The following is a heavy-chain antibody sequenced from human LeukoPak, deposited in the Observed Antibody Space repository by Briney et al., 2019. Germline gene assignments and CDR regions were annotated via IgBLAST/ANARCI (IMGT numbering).Heavy chain of an antibody. V-gene: IGHV3-15*01. Sequence: GGSLRLSCAASGFTFSNAWMSWVRQAPGKGLEWVGRTKSKTDGGTTDYAAPVKGRFTISRDDSKNTLYLQMNSLKTEDTAVYYCTTGEVVAATFADYWGQGTLVTVSS. CDR2: TKSKTDGGTT. D-gene: IGHD2-15*01. CDR3: TTGEVVAATFADY. J-gene: IGHJ4*02. CDR1: GFTFSNAW.